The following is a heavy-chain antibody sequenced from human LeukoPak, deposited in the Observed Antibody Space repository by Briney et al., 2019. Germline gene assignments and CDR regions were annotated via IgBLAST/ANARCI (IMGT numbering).Heavy chain of an antibody. J-gene: IGHJ6*02. D-gene: IGHD2-15*01. CDR1: GGTFSSYA. CDR2: IIPIFGTA. Sequence: VASVKVSCKASGGTFSSYAISWVRQAPGQGLEWMGGIIPIFGTASYAQKFQGRVTITADESTSTAYMELSSLRSEDTAVYYCASRWYCSGGSCYYYGMDVWGQGTTVTVSS. V-gene: IGHV1-69*13. CDR3: ASRWYCSGGSCYYYGMDV.